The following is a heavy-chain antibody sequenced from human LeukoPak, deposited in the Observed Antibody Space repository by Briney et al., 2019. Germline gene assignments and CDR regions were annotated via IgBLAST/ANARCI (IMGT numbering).Heavy chain of an antibody. CDR1: GFSLSTRGMC. V-gene: IGHV2-70*11. CDR2: IDWDDDK. Sequence: SGPTLVNPTQTLTLTCTFSGFSLSTRGMCVSWIRQPPGKALEWLARIDWDDDKYYSTSLKTRLTISKDTSKNQVVLTMTNMDPVDTATYYCARDYYGSGSYDGFDPWGRGTLVTVSS. J-gene: IGHJ5*02. D-gene: IGHD3-10*01. CDR3: ARDYYGSGSYDGFDP.